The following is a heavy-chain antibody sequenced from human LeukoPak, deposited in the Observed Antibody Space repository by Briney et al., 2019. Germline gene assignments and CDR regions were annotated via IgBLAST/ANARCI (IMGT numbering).Heavy chain of an antibody. CDR3: ARQPYMLGAYYFDY. J-gene: IGHJ4*02. Sequence: SETLSLTCTVSGGSMSSYYWSWIRQPPGKGLEWIGYIFYSGSTNYNPSLKSRVTLSVDTSKNQFSLKLGSVTAADTAVYYCARQPYMLGAYYFDYWGQGTLVTVSS. V-gene: IGHV4-59*08. CDR2: IFYSGST. CDR1: GGSMSSYY. D-gene: IGHD1-26*01.